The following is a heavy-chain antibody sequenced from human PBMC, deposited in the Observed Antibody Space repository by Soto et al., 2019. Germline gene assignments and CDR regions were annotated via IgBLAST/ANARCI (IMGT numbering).Heavy chain of an antibody. CDR2: IYYSGST. D-gene: IGHD2-15*01. CDR3: AREDAYCSGGSCWNWFDP. J-gene: IGHJ5*02. V-gene: IGHV4-59*01. Sequence: SETLSLTCTVSGGSISSYYWSWIRQPPGKGLEWIGYIYYSGSTNYNPSLKSRVTISVDTSKNQFSLKLSSVTAADTAVYYCAREDAYCSGGSCWNWFDPWGQGTLVTVAS. CDR1: GGSISSYY.